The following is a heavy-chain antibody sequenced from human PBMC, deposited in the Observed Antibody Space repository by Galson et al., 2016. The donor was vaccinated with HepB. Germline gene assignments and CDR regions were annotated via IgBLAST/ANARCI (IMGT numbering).Heavy chain of an antibody. D-gene: IGHD3-10*01. CDR1: VASISSGGYF. CDR3: ARDHGYYGSGDQNWFAP. J-gene: IGHJ5*02. Sequence: TLSLTCSVSVASISSGGYFWSWLRHFPGKGLEWMGHIYYRGTTSYNSSLKSRLTIRIDTSKNQFSLTLASVTAADTAVYYCARDHGYYGSGDQNWFAPWGRGILSPSPQ. CDR2: IYYRGTT. V-gene: IGHV4-31*03.